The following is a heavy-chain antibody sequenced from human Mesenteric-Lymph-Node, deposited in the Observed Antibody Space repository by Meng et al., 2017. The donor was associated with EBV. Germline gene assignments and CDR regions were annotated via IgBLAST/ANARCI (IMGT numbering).Heavy chain of an antibody. CDR1: GGSISTTNYY. CDR3: VRSRGWTQVEWFDP. V-gene: IGHV4-39*01. J-gene: IGHJ5*02. D-gene: IGHD3/OR15-3a*01. Sequence: QLQLVEGGSRLWKPSGTLSPTCTVSGGSISTTNYYWSWVRQPPGKGLEWLGGIYYSGITYYNPSLTSRVDLSVDTSKNRFSLKLFSLTTEDTAVYFCVRSRGWTQVEWFDPWGPGILVTVSS. CDR2: IYYSGIT.